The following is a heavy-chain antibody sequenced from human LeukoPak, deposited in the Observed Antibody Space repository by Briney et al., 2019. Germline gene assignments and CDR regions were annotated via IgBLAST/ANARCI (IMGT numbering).Heavy chain of an antibody. CDR3: ARERGNLRGDAFDI. Sequence: SETLSLTCTVSGVSISTYYWTWIRQPAGKGLEWIGRIYSTGNTNYNPSLESRVTMSIDTSKNQFSLKLTSVTAADTAVYYCARERGNLRGDAFDIRGQGTMVTVSS. J-gene: IGHJ3*02. V-gene: IGHV4-4*07. CDR2: IYSTGNT. D-gene: IGHD1-26*01. CDR1: GVSISTYY.